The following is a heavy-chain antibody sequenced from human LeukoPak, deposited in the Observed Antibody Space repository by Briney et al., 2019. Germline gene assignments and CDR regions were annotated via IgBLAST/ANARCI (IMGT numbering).Heavy chain of an antibody. J-gene: IGHJ4*02. CDR2: TSYRSKWYN. Sequence: SQTLSLTCAISGDSVSSNSVAWNWIRQSPSRGLEWLGRTSYRSKWYNNYAVSVKSRITINPDTSRNQFSLQLKSVTPKDTAVYYCARWDHGTAYFDSWGQGTLVTVPS. V-gene: IGHV6-1*01. CDR3: ARWDHGTAYFDS. D-gene: IGHD1-26*01. CDR1: GDSVSSNSVA.